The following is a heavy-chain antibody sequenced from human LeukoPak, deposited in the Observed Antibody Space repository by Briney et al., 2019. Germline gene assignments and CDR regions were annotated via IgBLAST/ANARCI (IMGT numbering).Heavy chain of an antibody. CDR2: IYSGGST. D-gene: IGHD3-22*01. CDR3: AKEIDSSGYYYDPSPEYYYGMDV. Sequence: GGSLRLSCAASGFTVSSNYMSWVRQAPGKGLEWVSVIYSGGSTYYADSVKGRFTISRDNSKDTLYLQMNSLRAEDTAVYYCAKEIDSSGYYYDPSPEYYYGMDVWGQGTTVTVSS. V-gene: IGHV3-53*01. CDR1: GFTVSSNY. J-gene: IGHJ6*02.